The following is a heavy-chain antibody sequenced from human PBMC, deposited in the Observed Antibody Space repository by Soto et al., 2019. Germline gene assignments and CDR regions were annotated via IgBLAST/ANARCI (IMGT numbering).Heavy chain of an antibody. V-gene: IGHV4-31*03. J-gene: IGHJ4*02. Sequence: PSETLSLSCTVSGGSISSGGYYWSWIRHHPGKGLEWIGYIYYSGSTYYNPSLKSRVTISADTSKNRCSLKLSSVTAADTAVYYCARAPKAGGCFDYWGQGTLVAVSS. CDR3: ARAPKAGGCFDY. CDR1: GGSISSGGYY. D-gene: IGHD3-16*01. CDR2: IYYSGST.